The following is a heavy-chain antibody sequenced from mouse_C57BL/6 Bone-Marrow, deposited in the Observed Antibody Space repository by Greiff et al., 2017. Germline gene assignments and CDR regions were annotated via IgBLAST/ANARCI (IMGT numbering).Heavy chain of an antibody. CDR3: ASDGYQYYFGC. D-gene: IGHD2-3*01. Sequence: VQLQQPGAELVKPGASVKLSCKASGYTFTSYWMHWVKQRPGQGLEWIGMIHPNSGSTNYNEKFKSRATLTVDKSSSTAYMQLSSLTSEDSAVYYCASDGYQYYFGCWGKGTTLTVSS. J-gene: IGHJ2*01. CDR2: IHPNSGST. CDR1: GYTFTSYW. V-gene: IGHV1-64*01.